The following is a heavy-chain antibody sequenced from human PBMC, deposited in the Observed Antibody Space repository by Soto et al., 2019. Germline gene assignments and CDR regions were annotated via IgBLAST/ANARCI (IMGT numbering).Heavy chain of an antibody. D-gene: IGHD3-9*01. J-gene: IGHJ6*02. CDR3: ARSGGLRYFDWQQDSMDV. CDR1: GGSMSSGGYS. Sequence: SETLSLTCAVSGGSMSSGGYSWSWIRQPPGKGLEWIGEINHSGSTNYNPSLKSRVTISVDTSKNQFSLKLSSVTAADTAVYYCARSGGLRYFDWQQDSMDVWGQGTTVTVSS. CDR2: INHSGST. V-gene: IGHV4-34*01.